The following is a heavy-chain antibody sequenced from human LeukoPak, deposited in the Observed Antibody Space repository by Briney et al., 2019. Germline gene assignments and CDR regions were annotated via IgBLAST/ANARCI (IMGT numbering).Heavy chain of an antibody. J-gene: IGHJ4*02. V-gene: IGHV3-11*01. CDR2: ISDSGSTI. CDR1: GFTFSDYY. CDR3: AASAIVAAYY. D-gene: IGHD5-12*01. Sequence: GSLRLSCAASGFTFSDYYMGWIRQAPGKGLDWVSYISDSGSTIYYADSVKGRFTISRDNTKNSLYLQMSSLRAEDTAVYYCAASAIVAAYYWGQGTLVTVSS.